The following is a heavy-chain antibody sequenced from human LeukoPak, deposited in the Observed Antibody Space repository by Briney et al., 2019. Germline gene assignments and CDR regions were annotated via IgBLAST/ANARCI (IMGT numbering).Heavy chain of an antibody. D-gene: IGHD2-15*01. Sequence: SETLSLTCTVSGGSISSSSYYWGWIRQPPGKGLEWIGSIYYSGNTYYNPSLKSRVTISVDTSKNQFSLKLSSVTAADTAVYYCARLERESAAYWGQGTLVTVSS. CDR3: ARLERESAAY. J-gene: IGHJ4*02. CDR1: GGSISSSSYY. CDR2: IYYSGNT. V-gene: IGHV4-39*01.